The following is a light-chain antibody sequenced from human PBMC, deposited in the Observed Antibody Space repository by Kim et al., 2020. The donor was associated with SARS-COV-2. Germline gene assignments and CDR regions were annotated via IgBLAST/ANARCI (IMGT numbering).Light chain of an antibody. CDR1: NRDVGGNDF. CDR3: CSYAGSYTPWV. J-gene: IGLJ3*02. V-gene: IGLV2-11*01. CDR2: DVS. Sequence: QSVTISCTGTNRDVGGNDFVSWYQLHPGKAPKVIIYDVSKRPSGVPDRFSGSKSDNTASLTISGLQAEDEADYYCCSYAGSYTPWVFGGGTQLTVL.